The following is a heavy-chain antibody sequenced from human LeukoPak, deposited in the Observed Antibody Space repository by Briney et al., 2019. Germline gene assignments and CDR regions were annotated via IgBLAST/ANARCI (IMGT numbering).Heavy chain of an antibody. CDR2: FYYGGNT. CDR1: GGSIRSYY. V-gene: IGHV4-59*01. Sequence: SETLSLTCTVSGGSIRSYYWGWIRQPPGKGLEWIGYFYYGGNTNYNPSLKSRVTISVDTSKNQFSLKLNSVTAADTAVYYCARGSGSYGFWGQGTLVTVSS. CDR3: ARGSGSYGF. D-gene: IGHD1-26*01. J-gene: IGHJ4*02.